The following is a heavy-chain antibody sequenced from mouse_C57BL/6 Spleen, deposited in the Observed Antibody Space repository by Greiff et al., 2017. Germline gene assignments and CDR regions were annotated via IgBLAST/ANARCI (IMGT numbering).Heavy chain of an antibody. CDR3: ARGYYGSSFAY. CDR2: INPNNGGT. V-gene: IGHV1-26*01. Sequence: EVQLQQSGPELVKPGASVKISCKASGYTFTDYYMNWVKQSHGKSLEWIGDINPNNGGTSYNQKFKGKATLTVDKSSSTAYMELRSLTSEDSAVYYRARGYYGSSFAYWGQGTLVTVSA. J-gene: IGHJ3*01. CDR1: GYTFTDYY. D-gene: IGHD1-1*01.